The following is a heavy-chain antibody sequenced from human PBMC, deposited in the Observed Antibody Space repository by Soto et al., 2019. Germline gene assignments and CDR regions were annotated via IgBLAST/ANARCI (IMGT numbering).Heavy chain of an antibody. Sequence: VSCKASGGTFSSYAISWVRRAPGQGLEWMGGIIPIFGTANYAQKFQGRVTITADESTSTAYMELSSLRSEDTAVYYCARDIGGKVVSVGYYYYGMDVWGQGTTVTVSS. V-gene: IGHV1-69*01. CDR1: GGTFSSYA. CDR3: ARDIGGKVVSVGYYYYGMDV. CDR2: IIPIFGTA. D-gene: IGHD3-16*01. J-gene: IGHJ6*02.